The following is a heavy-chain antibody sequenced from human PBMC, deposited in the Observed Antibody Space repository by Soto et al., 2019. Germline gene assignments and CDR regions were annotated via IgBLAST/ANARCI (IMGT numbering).Heavy chain of an antibody. CDR3: ARGLYDYIWGSSSNWFDP. D-gene: IGHD3-16*01. CDR1: GYTFTSYD. CDR2: MNPNSGNT. J-gene: IGHJ5*02. Sequence: ASVKVSCKASGYTFTSYDINWVRHATGQGLEWMGWMNPNSGNTGYAQKFQGRVTMTRNTSISTAYMELSSLRSEDTAVYYCARGLYDYIWGSSSNWFDPWGQGTLVTVSS. V-gene: IGHV1-8*01.